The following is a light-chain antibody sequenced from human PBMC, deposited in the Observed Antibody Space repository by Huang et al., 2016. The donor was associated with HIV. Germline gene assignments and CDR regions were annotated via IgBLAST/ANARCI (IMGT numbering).Light chain of an antibody. CDR1: QPLLHSNGYNY. V-gene: IGKV2-28*01. J-gene: IGKJ5*01. CDR2: LGS. Sequence: DIVMTQSPLSLPVTPGEPASISCRSSQPLLHSNGYNYLDWYLQKPGQSPQLLIYLGSNRASRVPDRFSGSGSVTDFTLKISRVEADDVGIYYCMQALQTPRTFGQGTRLEIK. CDR3: MQALQTPRT.